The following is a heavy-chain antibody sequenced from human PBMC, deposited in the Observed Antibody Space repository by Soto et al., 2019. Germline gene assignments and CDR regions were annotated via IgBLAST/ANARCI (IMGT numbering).Heavy chain of an antibody. D-gene: IGHD1-26*01. CDR2: INPCGGST. V-gene: IGHV1-46*01. CDR3: ARVVSGSYSIDY. CDR1: GYTFTSYY. Sequence: ASVKVSCNASGYTFTSYYMHWVRQAPGQGLEWMGIINPCGGSTSYAQKFQGRVTMTRDTSTSTVYMELSSLRSEDTAVYFCARVVSGSYSIDYWGQGTLVTVSS. J-gene: IGHJ4*02.